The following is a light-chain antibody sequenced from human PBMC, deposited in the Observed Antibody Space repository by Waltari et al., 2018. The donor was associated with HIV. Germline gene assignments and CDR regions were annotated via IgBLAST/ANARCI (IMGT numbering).Light chain of an antibody. CDR1: QSLLYSNGYNY. Sequence: IVMTQSPLSLPVTPGEPASISCRSSQSLLYSNGYNYLDWYLQKPGQSPQVLIYLGSNRASGVPDRFSGSGSGTDFTLKISRVEAEDVGIYYCMQALETPRTFGGGTKVEIK. J-gene: IGKJ4*01. CDR2: LGS. V-gene: IGKV2-28*01. CDR3: MQALETPRT.